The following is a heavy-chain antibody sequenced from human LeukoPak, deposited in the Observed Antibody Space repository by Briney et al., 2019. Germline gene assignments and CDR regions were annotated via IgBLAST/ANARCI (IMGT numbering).Heavy chain of an antibody. Sequence: SETLSLTCTVFGGSISSDYWSWIRQPPGKGLEWIGNIYTSGSTNYNPSLKSRVTISLDTSKKQFSLKLNSVTAADTAVYYCARQATGTTSCFDPWGQGTLVTVSS. CDR1: GGSISSDY. V-gene: IGHV4-4*09. CDR3: ARQATGTTSCFDP. CDR2: IYTSGST. D-gene: IGHD1-1*01. J-gene: IGHJ5*02.